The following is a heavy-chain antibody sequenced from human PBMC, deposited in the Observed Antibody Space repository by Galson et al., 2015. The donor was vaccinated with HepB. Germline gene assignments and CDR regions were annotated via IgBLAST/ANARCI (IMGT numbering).Heavy chain of an antibody. CDR3: ARDEGLDYYDSSGPPTGFDP. Sequence: SVKVSCKASGGTFSSYAISWVRQAPGQGLEWMGRIIPILGIANYAQKFQGRVTITADKSTSTAYMELSSLRSEDTAVYYCARDEGLDYYDSSGPPTGFDPWGQGTLVTVSS. V-gene: IGHV1-69*04. J-gene: IGHJ5*02. D-gene: IGHD3-22*01. CDR1: GGTFSSYA. CDR2: IIPILGIA.